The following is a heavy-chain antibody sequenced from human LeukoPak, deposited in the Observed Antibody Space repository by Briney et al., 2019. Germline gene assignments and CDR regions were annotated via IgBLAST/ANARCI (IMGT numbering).Heavy chain of an antibody. J-gene: IGHJ4*02. CDR2: IIPIFGTA. V-gene: IGHV1-69*05. CDR3: VRWGIAVAFFDY. Sequence: SVKVSCKASGGTFSSYAIRWVRQAPGQGLEWMGGIIPIFGTANYAQKFQGRVTITTDESTSKAYMELSSLRSEDTAVYYCVRWGIAVAFFDYWGQETLVTVPS. D-gene: IGHD6-19*01. CDR1: GGTFSSYA.